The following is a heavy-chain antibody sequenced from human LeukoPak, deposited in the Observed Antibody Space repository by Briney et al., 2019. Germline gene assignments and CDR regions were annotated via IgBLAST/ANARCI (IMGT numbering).Heavy chain of an antibody. Sequence: GSSVKVSCKASGGTFSSYAISWVRQASGQGLEWMGGIIPIFGTANYAQKFQGRVTITADESTSTAYMELSSLRSEDTAVYYCASAGAILDSGSYPKYYFDYWGQGTLVTVSS. CDR2: IIPIFGTA. J-gene: IGHJ4*02. V-gene: IGHV1-69*01. CDR3: ASAGAILDSGSYPKYYFDY. CDR1: GGTFSSYA. D-gene: IGHD1-26*01.